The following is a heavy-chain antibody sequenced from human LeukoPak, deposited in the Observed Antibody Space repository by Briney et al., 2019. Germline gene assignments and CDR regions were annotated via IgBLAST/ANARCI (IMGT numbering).Heavy chain of an antibody. V-gene: IGHV4-34*01. Sequence: PSETLSLTCAVYGGSFSGYYWSWIRQPPGKGLEWIGEINHSGSTNYNPSLKSRVTISVDTSKNQFSLKLSSVTAADTAVYYCARGSVLRLTWLVKPDAFDIWGQGTMVTVSS. J-gene: IGHJ3*02. CDR1: GGSFSGYY. CDR3: ARGSVLRLTWLVKPDAFDI. CDR2: INHSGST. D-gene: IGHD3-3*01.